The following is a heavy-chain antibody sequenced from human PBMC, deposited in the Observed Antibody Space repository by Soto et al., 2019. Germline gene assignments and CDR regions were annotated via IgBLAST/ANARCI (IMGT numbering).Heavy chain of an antibody. Sequence: PGGSLRLCCAASGFTFYDYGMSWVRQAPGKGLEWVSGINWNGGSTGYADSVKGRFTISRDNAKNSLYLQMNSLRVEDTAVYYCARGTGEVDYWGQGILVTVSS. D-gene: IGHD7-27*01. CDR3: ARGTGEVDY. V-gene: IGHV3-20*04. J-gene: IGHJ4*02. CDR2: INWNGGST. CDR1: GFTFYDYG.